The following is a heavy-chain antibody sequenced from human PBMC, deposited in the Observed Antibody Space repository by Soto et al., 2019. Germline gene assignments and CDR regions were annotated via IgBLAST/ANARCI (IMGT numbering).Heavy chain of an antibody. CDR3: ARDPPSTYCSSTRCSPYYMDV. D-gene: IGHD2-2*01. Sequence: QVQLVQSGAEVKKPGSSVKVSCKASGGTFSSYTISWVRQAPGQGLEWMGRIIPILGIANYAQKFQGRVTITADKSTSTAYMELSSLRSEDTAVYYCARDPPSTYCSSTRCSPYYMDVWGKGTTVTVSS. V-gene: IGHV1-69*08. CDR1: GGTFSSYT. J-gene: IGHJ6*03. CDR2: IIPILGIA.